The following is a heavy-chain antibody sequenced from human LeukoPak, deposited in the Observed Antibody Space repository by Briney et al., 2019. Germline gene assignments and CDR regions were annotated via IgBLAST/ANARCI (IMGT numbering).Heavy chain of an antibody. Sequence: GGSLRLSCAASGFTVSSNYMSWVRQAPGKGLERVSVIYSGGNTYYADSVKGRFTISRDNSKNTLYLQMNSLRAEDTAMYYCARLGPYYFDYWGQGTLVTVSS. CDR2: IYSGGNT. CDR1: GFTVSSNY. J-gene: IGHJ4*02. CDR3: ARLGPYYFDY. V-gene: IGHV3-53*01. D-gene: IGHD3-16*01.